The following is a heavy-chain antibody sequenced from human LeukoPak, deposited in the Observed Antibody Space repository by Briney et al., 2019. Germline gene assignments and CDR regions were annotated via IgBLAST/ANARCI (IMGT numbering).Heavy chain of an antibody. J-gene: IGHJ4*02. V-gene: IGHV3-30*15. Sequence: GGSLRLSCAASGFTFSRFAMHWVRQAPGKGLEWVAVMSCDGTKENYADSVKGRFTISRDNSKSTLYLQMSSLTTEDTAVYYCSRDGDVVGESFDYWGQGTLVTVSS. CDR1: GFTFSRFA. D-gene: IGHD2-21*01. CDR2: MSCDGTKE. CDR3: SRDGDVVGESFDY.